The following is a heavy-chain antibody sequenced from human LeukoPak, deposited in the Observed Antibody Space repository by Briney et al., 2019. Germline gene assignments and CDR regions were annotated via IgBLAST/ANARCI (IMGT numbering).Heavy chain of an antibody. Sequence: GGSLRLSCAASGFIFSNHTMNWVRQAPGKGLEWVSYISSSSGAMYYADSVKGRFTISGDNAKNSLYLQMNSLGAEDTAVYYCAKDKRQWLNDAFDIWGQGTMVTVSS. CDR1: GFIFSNHT. J-gene: IGHJ3*02. CDR2: ISSSSGAM. D-gene: IGHD6-19*01. CDR3: AKDKRQWLNDAFDI. V-gene: IGHV3-48*04.